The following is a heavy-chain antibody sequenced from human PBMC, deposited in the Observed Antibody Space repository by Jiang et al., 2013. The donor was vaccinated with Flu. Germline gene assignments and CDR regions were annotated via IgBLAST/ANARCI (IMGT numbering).Heavy chain of an antibody. J-gene: IGHJ6*02. CDR3: AVENLARYDLGALDV. D-gene: IGHD3-16*01. Sequence: QLVESGGGVVQPGRSLRLSCAASGFSFRDYVMHWVRQTPGKGLEWVAVVSYDGKNEYYGDSVKGRFTISRDNSKNTLYLEMNSLTGEDTAVYYCAVENLARYDLGALDVWGHGTTVT. CDR1: GFSFRDYV. CDR2: VSYDGKNE. V-gene: IGHV3-30*03.